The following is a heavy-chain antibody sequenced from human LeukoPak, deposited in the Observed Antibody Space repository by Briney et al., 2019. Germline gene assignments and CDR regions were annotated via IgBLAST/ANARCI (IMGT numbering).Heavy chain of an antibody. J-gene: IGHJ3*02. D-gene: IGHD3-16*02. CDR2: IYLSGSP. Sequence: PSETLSHTCAVYGGSLSGYYWSGIRPPPGKGLEWIGEIYLSGSPHYNQSLKSRVTISVDTSKNQFSLKPSSATAADTAVYYCARTPQYDYVWGSYRYGAFDIWGQGTMVTVSS. CDR3: ARTPQYDYVWGSYRYGAFDI. V-gene: IGHV4-34*01. CDR1: GGSLSGYY.